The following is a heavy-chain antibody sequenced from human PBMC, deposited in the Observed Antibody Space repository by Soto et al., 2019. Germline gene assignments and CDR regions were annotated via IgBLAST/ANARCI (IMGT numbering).Heavy chain of an antibody. CDR1: GFTFSSYG. D-gene: IGHD3-3*01. J-gene: IGHJ4*02. Sequence: WGSLRLSCAASGFTFSSYGMHWVRQAPGKGLEWVAVISYDGSNKYYADSVKGRFTISRDNSKNTLYLQMNSLRAEDTAVYYCAKERYDFWSGYYTGIIGYYFDYWGQGTLVTVSS. V-gene: IGHV3-30*18. CDR2: ISYDGSNK. CDR3: AKERYDFWSGYYTGIIGYYFDY.